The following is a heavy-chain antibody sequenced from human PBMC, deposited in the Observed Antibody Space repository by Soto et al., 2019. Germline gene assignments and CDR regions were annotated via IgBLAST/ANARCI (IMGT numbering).Heavy chain of an antibody. CDR2: ISYDGSNK. CDR3: ARESSYYYDSSGET. D-gene: IGHD3-22*01. CDR1: GFTFSSYA. J-gene: IGHJ5*02. Sequence: GGSLRLSCAASGFTFSSYAMHWVRQAPGKGLEWVAVISYDGSNKYYADSVKGRFTISRDNSKNTLYLQMNSLRAEDTAVYYCARESSYYYDSSGETWGQGTLVTVSS. V-gene: IGHV3-30-3*01.